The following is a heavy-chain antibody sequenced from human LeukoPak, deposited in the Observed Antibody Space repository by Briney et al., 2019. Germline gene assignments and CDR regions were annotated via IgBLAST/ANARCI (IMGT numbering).Heavy chain of an antibody. V-gene: IGHV1-2*02. CDR2: INPNSGGT. J-gene: IGHJ5*02. CDR1: GYTFTGYY. D-gene: IGHD3-9*01. Sequence: GASVRVSCKASGYTFTGYYMHWVRQAPGQGLEWMGWINPNSGGTNYAQKFQGRVTMTRDTSISTAYMELSRLRSDDTAVYYCARVKGYFDWEIWSFDPWGQGTLVTVSS. CDR3: ARVKGYFDWEIWSFDP.